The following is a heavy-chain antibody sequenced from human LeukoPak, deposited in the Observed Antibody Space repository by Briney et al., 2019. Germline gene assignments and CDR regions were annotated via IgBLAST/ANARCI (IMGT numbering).Heavy chain of an antibody. V-gene: IGHV3-30-3*01. D-gene: IGHD3-9*01. CDR3: ARDLSDILTGPFDY. CDR1: RFTFGSYA. J-gene: IGHJ4*02. CDR2: ISYDGSNK. Sequence: GGSLRLSCAASRFTFGSYAMHWVRQAPGKGLEWVAVISYDGSNKYYADSVKGRFTISRDNSKNTLYLQMNSLRAEDTAVYYCARDLSDILTGPFDYWGQGTLVTVSS.